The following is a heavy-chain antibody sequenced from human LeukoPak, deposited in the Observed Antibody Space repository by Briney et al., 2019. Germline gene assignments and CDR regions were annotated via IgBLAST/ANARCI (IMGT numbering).Heavy chain of an antibody. D-gene: IGHD3-3*01. CDR2: ISYDGSNK. V-gene: IGHV3-30*04. CDR1: GFTFSNYA. Sequence: GGSLRLSCAASGFTFSNYAMHWVRQAPGKGLEWVAVISYDGSNKYYADSVKGRFTISRDNSKNTLYLQMNSLRAEDTAVYYCAKGRPYYDFWSRPGNNWGKGTTVTVSS. J-gene: IGHJ6*04. CDR3: AKGRPYYDFWSRPGNN.